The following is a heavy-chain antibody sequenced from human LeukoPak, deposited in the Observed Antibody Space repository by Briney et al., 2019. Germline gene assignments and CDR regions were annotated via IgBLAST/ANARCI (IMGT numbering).Heavy chain of an antibody. CDR2: IYTSGST. J-gene: IGHJ3*02. D-gene: IGHD3-22*01. CDR3: ARDPNTYYYDSSGYYGDDFDI. V-gene: IGHV4-4*07. Sequence: SETLSLTCTDSGGSISSYYWSWIRQPAGKGLEWIGRIYTSGSTNYNPSLKSRVTMSVDTSKNPFSLKLSSVTAADTAVYYCARDPNTYYYDSSGYYGDDFDIWGQGTMVTVSS. CDR1: GGSISSYY.